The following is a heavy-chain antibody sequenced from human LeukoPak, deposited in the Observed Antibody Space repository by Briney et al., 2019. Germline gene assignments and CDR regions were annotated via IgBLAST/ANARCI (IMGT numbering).Heavy chain of an antibody. CDR3: ARGPANGASYFDY. CDR2: VHTSGST. V-gene: IGHV4-61*02. J-gene: IGHJ4*02. D-gene: IGHD2-8*01. Sequence: SQTLSLTCTVSGGSIIRGAFYWHWIRQPAGKGLEWIGRVHTSGSTHYDPSLSSRVTISLDTSKNQCSLRLSYVTAADTAVYYCARGPANGASYFDYWGQGSLVTVSS. CDR1: GGSIIRGAFY.